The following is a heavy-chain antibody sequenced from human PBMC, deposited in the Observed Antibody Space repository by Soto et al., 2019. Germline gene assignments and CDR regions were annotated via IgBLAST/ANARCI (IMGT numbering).Heavy chain of an antibody. CDR1: GGSISSYY. Sequence: QVQLQESGPGLAKPSETLSLTCTVSGGSISSYYWSWIRQPPGKGLEWIGYIYYSGSTNYNPSLKSRVTISVDTSKNQFSLKLSSVTAADTAVYYCARDKLDTAMVSYYYYGMDVWGQGTTVTVSS. J-gene: IGHJ6*02. CDR3: ARDKLDTAMVSYYYYGMDV. CDR2: IYYSGST. V-gene: IGHV4-59*01. D-gene: IGHD5-18*01.